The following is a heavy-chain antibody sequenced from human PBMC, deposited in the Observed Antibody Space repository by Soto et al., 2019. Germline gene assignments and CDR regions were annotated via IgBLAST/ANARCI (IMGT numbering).Heavy chain of an antibody. J-gene: IGHJ6*02. CDR3: AKDPYSYGWVWYYYGMDV. Sequence: GGSLRLSCAGSGFTFSSYAMSWVRQAPGKGLEWVSAISGSGGSTYYADSVKGRFTISRDNSKNTLYLQMNSLRAEDTAVYYCAKDPYSYGWVWYYYGMDVWGQGTTVTVSS. D-gene: IGHD5-18*01. V-gene: IGHV3-23*01. CDR1: GFTFSSYA. CDR2: ISGSGGST.